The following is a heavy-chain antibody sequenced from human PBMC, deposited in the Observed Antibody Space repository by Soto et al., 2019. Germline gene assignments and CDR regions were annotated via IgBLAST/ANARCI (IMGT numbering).Heavy chain of an antibody. CDR2: ISAYNGNT. Sequence: ASVKVSCKASGYTFTSYGISWVRQAPGQGLEWMGWISAYNGNTNYAQKLQGRVTMTRDTSTSTAYMELSSLRSEDTAVYYCAAPVWYSGYDSPQAYNYWGQGSLVTGS. CDR3: AAPVWYSGYDSPQAYNY. D-gene: IGHD5-12*01. V-gene: IGHV1-18*01. J-gene: IGHJ4*02. CDR1: GYTFTSYG.